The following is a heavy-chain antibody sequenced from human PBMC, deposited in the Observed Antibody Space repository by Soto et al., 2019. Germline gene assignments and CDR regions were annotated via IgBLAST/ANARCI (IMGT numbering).Heavy chain of an antibody. CDR1: GGSFSAYY. CDR2: ITHSGGV. Sequence: QVQLQQWGAGLLKPSETLSLTCAIYGGSFSAYYWSWVRQPPGKGLVWIGEITHSGGVKYNPSLKSRVTMGSDTSKNWFSLRLTSLTAADTAVYYCARVLMLRGTIIPEGYSYHMDLWGKGTTVTVSS. J-gene: IGHJ6*03. CDR3: ARVLMLRGTIIPEGYSYHMDL. D-gene: IGHD3-10*01. V-gene: IGHV4-34*02.